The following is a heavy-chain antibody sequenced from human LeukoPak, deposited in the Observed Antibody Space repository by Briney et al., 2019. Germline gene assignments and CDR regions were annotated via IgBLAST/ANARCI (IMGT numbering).Heavy chain of an antibody. CDR2: IYSGGST. J-gene: IGHJ4*02. Sequence: GGSLRLSCAASGFTVSSNYMSWVRQAPGKGLEWVSVIYSGGSTYYADSVKGRFTISRDNSKNTLYLQMNSLRAEDTAVYYCARDYYDSSGYSLGYWGQGTLVTVSS. D-gene: IGHD3-22*01. CDR3: ARDYYDSSGYSLGY. V-gene: IGHV3-66*01. CDR1: GFTVSSNY.